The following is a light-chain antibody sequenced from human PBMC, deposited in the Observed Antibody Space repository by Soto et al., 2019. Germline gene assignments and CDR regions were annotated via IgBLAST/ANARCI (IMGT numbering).Light chain of an antibody. CDR2: GAS. CDR3: QQSFSPPYT. Sequence: EIVLTQSPGTLSLSPGERATLSCRASQSVSSSYLAWYQQKPGQAPRLLIYGASSRATGIPDRFSGSGSGTDFTLTTSRLEPEDFATYYCQQSFSPPYTFGQGTKLEIK. CDR1: QSVSSSY. J-gene: IGKJ2*01. V-gene: IGKV3-20*01.